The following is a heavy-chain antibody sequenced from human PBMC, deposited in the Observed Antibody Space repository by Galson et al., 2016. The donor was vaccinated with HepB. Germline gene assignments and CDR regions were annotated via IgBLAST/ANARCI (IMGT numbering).Heavy chain of an antibody. Sequence: SETLSLTCAVSGGSISSSHWWSWVRQHPGKGLEWIGEIYHSGSTNYNPSLKSRVTISVDKSKNQFSLNLNSVTASDTAGYYCASRPAGEGFDCWGQGTLVTVSS. D-gene: IGHD3-16*01. CDR2: IYHSGST. CDR3: ASRPAGEGFDC. J-gene: IGHJ4*02. CDR1: GGSISSSHW. V-gene: IGHV4-4*02.